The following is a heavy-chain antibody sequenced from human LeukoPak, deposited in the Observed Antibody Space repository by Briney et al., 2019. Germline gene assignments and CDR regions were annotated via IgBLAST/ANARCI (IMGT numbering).Heavy chain of an antibody. CDR1: GGTFSSYA. J-gene: IGHJ4*02. Sequence: ASVKVSCKASGGTFSSYAVSWVRQTPGQGLEWLGGIIPVFGSTTYAQKFQDKVTMTADKSTSTAYMELSSLRSEDTAVYYCARVLLEGSSSLDRFFDYWGQGTLVTVSS. CDR3: ARVLLEGSSSLDRFFDY. D-gene: IGHD6-13*01. V-gene: IGHV1-69*06. CDR2: IIPVFGST.